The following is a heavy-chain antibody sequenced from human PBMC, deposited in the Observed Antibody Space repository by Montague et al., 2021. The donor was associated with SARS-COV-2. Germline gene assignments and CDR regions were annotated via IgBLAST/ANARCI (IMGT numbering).Heavy chain of an antibody. V-gene: IGHV4-39*07. Sequence: SETLSLTCTVSRDSISSHNYFWAWIRRPPGKGLEWIGSVDYSGLTFYSPSLESRVTISVDTSKKQFSLKVNSVTAADTAVYYCAKDGEALAWGTFDIWGQGTMVTVSS. D-gene: IGHD3-10*01. J-gene: IGHJ3*02. CDR2: VDYSGLT. CDR3: AKDGEALAWGTFDI. CDR1: RDSISSHNYF.